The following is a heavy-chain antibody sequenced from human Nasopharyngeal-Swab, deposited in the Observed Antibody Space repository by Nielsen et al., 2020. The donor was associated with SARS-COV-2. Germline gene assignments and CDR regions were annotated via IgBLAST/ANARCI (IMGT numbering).Heavy chain of an antibody. CDR2: IRSKANSYAT. CDR1: GFTFSGSA. V-gene: IGHV3-73*01. D-gene: IGHD3-10*01. J-gene: IGHJ4*02. CDR3: TRRDYYGSGSSDY. Sequence: GESLKISCAASGFTFSGSAMHWVRQASGKGLEWVGRIRSKANSYATAYAASVKGRFTISRDDSKNTAYLQMNSLKTEDTAVYYCTRRDYYGSGSSDYWGQGTLVTV.